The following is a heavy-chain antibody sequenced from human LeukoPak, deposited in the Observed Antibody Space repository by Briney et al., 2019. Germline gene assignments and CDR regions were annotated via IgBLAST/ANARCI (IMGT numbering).Heavy chain of an antibody. Sequence: SETLSLTCAVYGGSFSGYYWSGIRQPPGKGLEWIGEINHSGSTNYNPSLKSRVTISVDTSKNQFSLKLSSVTAADTAVYYCARVLYYGSGGDDYWGQGTLVTVSS. J-gene: IGHJ4*02. CDR2: INHSGST. CDR3: ARVLYYGSGGDDY. V-gene: IGHV4-34*01. D-gene: IGHD3-10*01. CDR1: GGSFSGYY.